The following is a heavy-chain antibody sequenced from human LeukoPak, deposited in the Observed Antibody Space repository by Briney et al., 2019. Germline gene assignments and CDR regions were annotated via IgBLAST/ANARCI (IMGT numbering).Heavy chain of an antibody. D-gene: IGHD6-6*01. CDR2: IYYSGST. J-gene: IGHJ4*02. CDR1: GGSISSGGYS. CDR3: ARSYSSSSALGY. Sequence: PSETLSLTCAVSGGSISSGGYSWSWIRQPPGKGLEWIGSIYYSGSTYYNPSLKSRVTISVDTSKNQFSLKLSSVTAADTAVYYCARSYSSSSALGYWGQGTLVTVSS. V-gene: IGHV4-30-2*03.